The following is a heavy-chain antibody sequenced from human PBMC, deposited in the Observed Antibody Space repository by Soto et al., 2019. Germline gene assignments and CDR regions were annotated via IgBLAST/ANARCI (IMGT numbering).Heavy chain of an antibody. CDR2: ISAYNGNT. J-gene: IGHJ4*02. CDR1: GYTFTSYG. CDR3: ARGGPTYYDFWSGQFDY. V-gene: IGHV1-18*01. Sequence: ASVKVSCKASGYTFTSYGVSWLRQAPGQGLEWMGWISAYNGNTNYAQKLQGRVTMTTDTSTSTAYMELRSLRSDDTAVYYCARGGPTYYDFWSGQFDYWGQGTLVTVSS. D-gene: IGHD3-3*01.